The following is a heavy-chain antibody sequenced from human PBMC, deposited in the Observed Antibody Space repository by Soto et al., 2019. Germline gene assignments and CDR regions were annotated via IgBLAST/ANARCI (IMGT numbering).Heavy chain of an antibody. J-gene: IGHJ3*02. CDR3: ARRGGSGWYLDAFDI. V-gene: IGHV4-39*01. D-gene: IGHD6-19*01. Sequence: PGKGLEWIGSIYYSGSTYYNPSLKSRVTISVDTSTNQFSLKRSCVTGADNAVYYCARRGGSGWYLDAFDIWG. CDR2: IYYSGST.